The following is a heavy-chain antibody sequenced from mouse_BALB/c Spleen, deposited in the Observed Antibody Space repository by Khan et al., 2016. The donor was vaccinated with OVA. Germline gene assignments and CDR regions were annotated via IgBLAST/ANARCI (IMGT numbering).Heavy chain of an antibody. CDR1: GFNFSSYS. CDR3: ASHLTGSFAY. D-gene: IGHD4-1*01. V-gene: IGHV5-6*01. J-gene: IGHJ3*01. Sequence: EVQLQESGGDLVKPGGSLKLSCAASGFNFSSYSMSWVRQTPDKRLEWVASISSDGDYTYYPDSVKGRFTISRDNAKNTLYLQMSSLKSEDTAMYYCASHLTGSFAYWGQGTLVTVSA. CDR2: ISSDGDYT.